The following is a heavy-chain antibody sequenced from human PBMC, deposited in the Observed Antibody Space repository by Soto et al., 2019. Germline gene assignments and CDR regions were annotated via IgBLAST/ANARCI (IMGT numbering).Heavy chain of an antibody. J-gene: IGHJ4*02. D-gene: IGHD2-2*01. CDR3: ASGTGSTDLYY. CDR2: LMSKTDGGTT. Sequence: EVQLVESGGGLVKPGGSRRLSCSAAGFDFSKAWMSWVRQAPGKGLEWVGRLMSKTDGGTTVYAAPVKGRFTISRDDSKNTLYIQMSSLNTEDPAVYYCASGTGSTDLYYWGQGTLVTVSS. V-gene: IGHV3-15*01. CDR1: GFDFSKAW.